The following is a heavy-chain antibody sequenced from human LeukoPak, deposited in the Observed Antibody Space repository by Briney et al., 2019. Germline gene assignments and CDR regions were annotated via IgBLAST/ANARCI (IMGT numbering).Heavy chain of an antibody. V-gene: IGHV3-23*01. Sequence: GGSLRLSCAASGFTFGSYGMSWVRQAPGRGLEWVSFITPNADRTSYADSVEGRFTISRDNPRNTLYMQMNSLRDEDTALYYCAIMHGYYDGSGYWVQWGQGTLVTVSS. CDR1: GFTFGSYG. J-gene: IGHJ1*01. CDR2: ITPNADRT. D-gene: IGHD3-22*01. CDR3: AIMHGYYDGSGYWVQ.